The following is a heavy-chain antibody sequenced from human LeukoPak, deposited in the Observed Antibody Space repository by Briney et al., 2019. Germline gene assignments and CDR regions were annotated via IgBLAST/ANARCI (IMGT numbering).Heavy chain of an antibody. D-gene: IGHD3-10*01. CDR3: ARQSFGKLGA. J-gene: IGHJ5*02. CDR2: INHSGST. CDR1: GGSFSGYY. Sequence: SETLSLTCAVYGGSFSGYYWSWIRQPPGKGLEWIGEINHSGSTNYNPSLKSRVTISVDTSKNQFSLKLSSVTAADTAVYYCARQSFGKLGAWGQGTLVTVSS. V-gene: IGHV4-34*01.